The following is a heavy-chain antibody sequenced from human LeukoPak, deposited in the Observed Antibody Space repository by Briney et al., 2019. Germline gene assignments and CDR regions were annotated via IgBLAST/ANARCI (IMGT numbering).Heavy chain of an antibody. CDR1: GGSFSGYY. CDR3: ARGGEDIVVVPAAMPLYFDY. J-gene: IGHJ4*02. V-gene: IGHV4-34*01. Sequence: SETLSLTCAVYGGSFSGYYWSWIRQPPGKGLEWIGEISHSGSTNYNPSLKSRVTISVDTSKNQFSLKLSSVTAADTAVYYCARGGEDIVVVPAAMPLYFDYWGQGTLVTVSS. CDR2: ISHSGST. D-gene: IGHD2-2*01.